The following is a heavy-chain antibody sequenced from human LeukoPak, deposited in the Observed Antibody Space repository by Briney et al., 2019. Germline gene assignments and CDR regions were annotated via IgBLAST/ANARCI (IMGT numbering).Heavy chain of an antibody. J-gene: IGHJ4*02. V-gene: IGHV3-73*01. D-gene: IGHD3-10*01. CDR2: IRGKSNDYAT. CDR3: TGNYYGSGSYADFDY. CDR1: GFTFSGSA. Sequence: GGSLILSCAASGFTFSGSAIHWVRQASGKGLEWVGRIRGKSNDYATSYAASVKGRFTISRDDSKSTAYLQMNSLKPEDTGVYYCTGNYYGSGSYADFDYWGQGTLVTVSS.